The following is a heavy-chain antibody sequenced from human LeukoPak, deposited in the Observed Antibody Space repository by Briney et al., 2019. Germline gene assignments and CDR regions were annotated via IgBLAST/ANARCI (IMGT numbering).Heavy chain of an antibody. CDR2: ISSSSSYI. CDR3: ARVKKVSSSLDY. J-gene: IGHJ4*02. CDR1: GFTFSSYS. V-gene: IGHV3-21*01. Sequence: PGGSLRLSCAASGFTFSSYSMSWVRQAPGKGLEWVSSISSSSSYIYYADSVKGRFTISRDNAKNSLYLQMNSLRAEDTAVYYCARVKKVSSSLDYWGQGTLVTVSS. D-gene: IGHD6-13*01.